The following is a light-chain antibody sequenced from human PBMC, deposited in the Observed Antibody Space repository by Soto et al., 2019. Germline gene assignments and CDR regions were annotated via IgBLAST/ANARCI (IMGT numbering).Light chain of an antibody. CDR3: SSYAGSNNYVV. CDR1: SSDVGTYNY. J-gene: IGLJ2*01. CDR2: EVT. Sequence: QSALTQPPSASGSLEQSVTISFTGSSSDVGTYNYVSWYQQYPGKAPRLMIYEVTTRPSGVPDRFSGSKSGNTASQTVSGLQADDDADYYCSSYAGSNNYVVFGGGAQRPV. V-gene: IGLV2-8*01.